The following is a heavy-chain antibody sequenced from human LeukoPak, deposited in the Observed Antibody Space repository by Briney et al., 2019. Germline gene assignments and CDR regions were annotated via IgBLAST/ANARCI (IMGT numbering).Heavy chain of an antibody. CDR2: IYHSGST. D-gene: IGHD6-13*01. CDR1: GGSISSSSYY. V-gene: IGHV4-39*01. CDR3: ARVSFQQLVRLDY. Sequence: PSETLSLTCTVSGGSISSSSYYWGWIRQPPGKGLEWIGSIYHSGSTYYNPSLKSRVTISVDTSKNQFSLKLSSVTAADTAVYYCARVSFQQLVRLDYWGQGTLVTVSS. J-gene: IGHJ4*02.